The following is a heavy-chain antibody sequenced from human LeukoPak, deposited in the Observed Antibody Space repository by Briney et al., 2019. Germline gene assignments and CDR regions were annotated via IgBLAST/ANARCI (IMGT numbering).Heavy chain of an antibody. CDR2: IKYDGGEK. D-gene: IGHD1-26*01. V-gene: IGHV3-7*01. Sequence: PGGSLRLSCAASGFTFSSYWMSWVRQAPGKGLEWVANIKYDGGEKQYVDSVKGRFTISRDNAKDSLFLQMNSLRVDDTAIYYCARYLNSGPEDFWGQGALVTVSS. CDR3: ARYLNSGPEDF. J-gene: IGHJ4*02. CDR1: GFTFSSYW.